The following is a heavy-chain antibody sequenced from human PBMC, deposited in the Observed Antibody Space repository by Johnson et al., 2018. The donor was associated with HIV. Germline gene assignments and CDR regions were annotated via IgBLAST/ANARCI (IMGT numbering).Heavy chain of an antibody. J-gene: IGHJ3*02. Sequence: QVQLVESGGGVVQPGRSLRLSCAASGFTFSSYAMHWVRQAPGKGLEWVAVISYDGSNKYYADSVKGRFTISRDNSKNTLYLQMNSLRAEDTAVYYCARDTKMVGARSAFDIWGQGTMVTVSS. CDR1: GFTFSSYA. V-gene: IGHV3-30-3*01. CDR3: ARDTKMVGARSAFDI. D-gene: IGHD2-8*01. CDR2: ISYDGSNK.